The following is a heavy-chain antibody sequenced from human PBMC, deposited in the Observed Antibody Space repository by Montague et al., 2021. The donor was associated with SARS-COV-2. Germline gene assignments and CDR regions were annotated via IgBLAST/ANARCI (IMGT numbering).Heavy chain of an antibody. V-gene: IGHV4-4*07. D-gene: IGHD5-18*01. Sequence: SETLSLTCTVSSASISSSYWGWIRQTAGKGLEWIGRIDTSGSPKYNPSLKSRVTMSLNTSKNQFSLKVNSVTVADTAMYFCARDGRRLYTYGSLDYWGQGILVTVSS. CDR2: IDTSGSP. CDR3: ARDGRRLYTYGSLDY. CDR1: SASISSSY. J-gene: IGHJ4*02.